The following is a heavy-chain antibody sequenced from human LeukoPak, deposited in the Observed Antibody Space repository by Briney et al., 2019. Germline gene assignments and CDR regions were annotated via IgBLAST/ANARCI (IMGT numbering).Heavy chain of an antibody. CDR2: IYYSGST. Sequence: PSETLSLTCTVSGGSISSSSYYWGWIRQPPGKGLEWIGSIYYSGSTYYNPSLKSRVTISVDTSKNQFSLKLSSVTAADTAVYYCARGNYYDSSGYYHYYYYGMDVWGQGTTVTVSS. D-gene: IGHD3-22*01. J-gene: IGHJ6*02. CDR1: GGSISSSSYY. CDR3: ARGNYYDSSGYYHYYYYGMDV. V-gene: IGHV4-39*07.